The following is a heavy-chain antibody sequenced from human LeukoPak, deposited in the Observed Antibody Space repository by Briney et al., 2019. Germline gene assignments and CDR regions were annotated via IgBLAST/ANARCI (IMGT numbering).Heavy chain of an antibody. J-gene: IGHJ4*02. CDR3: ARAPFRAGCSGGSCRFDY. V-gene: IGHV1-69*06. CDR1: GGTFSSYA. D-gene: IGHD2-15*01. Sequence: SVKVSCKASGGTFSSYAISWVRQAPGQGLEWMGGIIPIFGTANYAQKFQGRVTITADKSTSTAYMELSSLRSEDTAVYYCARAPFRAGCSGGSCRFDYWGQGTLVTVSS. CDR2: IIPIFGTA.